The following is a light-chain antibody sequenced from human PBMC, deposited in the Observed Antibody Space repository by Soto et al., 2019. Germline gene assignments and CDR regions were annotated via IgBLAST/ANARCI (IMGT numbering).Light chain of an antibody. V-gene: IGKV1-9*01. CDR3: QQLHGYPIT. J-gene: IGKJ5*01. Sequence: ILLTQSPSSLSASVGDRVTITCRASQGIDTSLAWYQQKPGKAPKILIYAASNFQSGVPSRFRGSGSGTHFTLTISSLQPEDFATYYCQQLHGYPITFGQGTRLEIK. CDR1: QGIDTS. CDR2: AAS.